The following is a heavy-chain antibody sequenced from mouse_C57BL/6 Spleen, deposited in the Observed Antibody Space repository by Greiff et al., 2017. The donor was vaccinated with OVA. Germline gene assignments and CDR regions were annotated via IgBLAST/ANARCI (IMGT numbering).Heavy chain of an antibody. CDR1: GYTFTDYN. D-gene: IGHD1-1*01. CDR2: INPNNGGT. V-gene: IGHV1-18*01. Sequence: VQLQQSGPELVKPGASVKIPCKASGYTFTDYNMDWVKQSHGKSLEWIGDINPNNGGTIYNQKFKGKATLTVDKSSSTAYMALRSLTSEDTAVYYCARADGSSSAMDYWGQGTSVTVSA. J-gene: IGHJ4*01. CDR3: ARADGSSSAMDY.